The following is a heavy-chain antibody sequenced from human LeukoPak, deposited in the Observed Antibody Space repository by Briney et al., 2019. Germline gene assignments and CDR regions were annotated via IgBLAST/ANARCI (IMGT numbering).Heavy chain of an antibody. CDR3: ARHFYGSGSYYHYGMDV. D-gene: IGHD3-10*01. J-gene: IGHJ6*02. V-gene: IGHV4-59*08. Sequence: PSETLSLTCTVSGGSISSYYWSWIRQPPGKGLEWIGYIYYSGSTNYNPSLKSRVTISVDTSKNQFSLKLSSVTAADTAVYYCARHFYGSGSYYHYGMDVWGQGTTVTVSS. CDR2: IYYSGST. CDR1: GGSISSYY.